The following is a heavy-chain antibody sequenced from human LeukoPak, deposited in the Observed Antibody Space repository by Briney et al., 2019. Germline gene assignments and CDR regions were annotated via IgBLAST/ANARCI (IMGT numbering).Heavy chain of an antibody. CDR3: ATDPPRYYYDSSGYYGGFDY. CDR1: GYTLTVLS. D-gene: IGHD3-22*01. CDR2: FDPEDGET. Sequence: GASVKVSCKVSGYTLTVLSMHWVRQAPGKGLEWMGGFDPEDGETIYAQKFQGRVTMTEDTSTDTAYMELSSLRSEDTAVYYCATDPPRYYYDSSGYYGGFDYWGQGTLVTVSS. J-gene: IGHJ4*02. V-gene: IGHV1-24*01.